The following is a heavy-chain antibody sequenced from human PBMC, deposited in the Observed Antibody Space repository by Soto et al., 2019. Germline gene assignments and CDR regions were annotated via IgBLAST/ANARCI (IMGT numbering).Heavy chain of an antibody. CDR1: GFTFSNYV. CDR3: AKKEMARTDVPYYYDY. V-gene: IGHV3-23*01. CDR2: MDMASSGGDT. D-gene: IGHD3-10*02. J-gene: IGHJ4*02. Sequence: PGGSLRLSCAASGFTFSNYVMTWVRQPPGKGLEWVSAMDMASSGGDTYYADSVKGRFTISRDDSWNTLYLQMNGIRAEDTALYYCAKKEMARTDVPYYYDYWGQGTLVTVSS.